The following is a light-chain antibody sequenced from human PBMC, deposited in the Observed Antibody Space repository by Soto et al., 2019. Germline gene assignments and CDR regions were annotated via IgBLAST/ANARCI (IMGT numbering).Light chain of an antibody. CDR2: AAS. V-gene: IGKV1-17*03. Sequence: DIQMTQSPSAMSASVGDRVTITCRASQGISTFLVWFQQKPGEVPKRLIYAASSLQSGVPSRFIGSGFGTKVILTISSRQPEDFATYYRLQHKSYHHSFGQGTKLEIK. CDR1: QGISTF. J-gene: IGKJ2*01. CDR3: LQHKSYHHS.